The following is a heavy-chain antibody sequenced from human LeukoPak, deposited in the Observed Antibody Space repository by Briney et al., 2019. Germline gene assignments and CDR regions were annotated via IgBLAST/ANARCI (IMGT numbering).Heavy chain of an antibody. CDR1: GGSFSGYY. D-gene: IGHD3-3*01. Sequence: SETLSLTCAVYGGSFSGYYWRWIRQPPGKGLEWMGVINHSGSTNYNPSLKSRVTISVDTSKNQFSLKLSSVTAADTAVYYCAREIRYDFWSGYSYYFDYWGQGTLVTVSS. CDR3: AREIRYDFWSGYSYYFDY. V-gene: IGHV4-34*01. CDR2: INHSGST. J-gene: IGHJ4*02.